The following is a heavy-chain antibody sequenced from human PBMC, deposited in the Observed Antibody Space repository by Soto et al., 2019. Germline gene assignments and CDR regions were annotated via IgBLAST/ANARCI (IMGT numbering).Heavy chain of an antibody. CDR3: ARGGWELPGDNYFDY. J-gene: IGHJ4*02. CDR1: GGSISSGGHS. Sequence: QLQLQEPGSGLVKPSQTLSLTCAVSGGSISSGGHSWSWIRQPPGKGLEWIGYIYHSGSTYYNPSLKSRVTISVDRSKNQFSLKLSSVTAADTAVYYCARGGWELPGDNYFDYWGQGTLVTVSS. V-gene: IGHV4-30-2*01. CDR2: IYHSGST. D-gene: IGHD1-26*01.